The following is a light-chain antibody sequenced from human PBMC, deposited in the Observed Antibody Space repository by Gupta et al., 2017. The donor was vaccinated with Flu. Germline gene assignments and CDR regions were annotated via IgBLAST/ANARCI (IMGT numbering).Light chain of an antibody. CDR2: HVN. Sequence: SYVLTQPPSVSGAPGQTARITCGGNNIGTNSVHWYSQQPGQAPVVVVYHVNDRPAGIPGRFSGSNSGNTATLTISRVEAGEEADYYCQVWHSSGDWVFGGGTKLTVL. CDR3: QVWHSSGDWV. CDR1: NIGTNS. J-gene: IGLJ3*02. V-gene: IGLV3-21*02.